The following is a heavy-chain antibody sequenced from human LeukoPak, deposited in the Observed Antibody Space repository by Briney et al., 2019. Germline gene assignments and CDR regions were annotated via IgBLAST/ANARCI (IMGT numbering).Heavy chain of an antibody. CDR2: IYSSGTT. CDR1: GDTIISTTYC. CDR3: VADPINFDY. Sequence: SETLSLTCNVSGDTIISTTYCWVWIRQPPGKGLEWIGSIYSSGTTYYNASLKGRVTILVDTSKNQFSLNLNSVTAADTAVYFCVADPINFDYWGQGRLVTGSS. J-gene: IGHJ4*02. V-gene: IGHV4-39*07.